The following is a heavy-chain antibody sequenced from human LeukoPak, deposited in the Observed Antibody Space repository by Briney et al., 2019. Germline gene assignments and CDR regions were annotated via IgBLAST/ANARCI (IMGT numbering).Heavy chain of an antibody. D-gene: IGHD6-13*01. CDR2: ISSSGSTI. CDR3: ARDGDYSSSGGFGDY. J-gene: IGHJ4*02. CDR1: GFTFSSYE. V-gene: IGHV3-48*03. Sequence: GGSLRLSCAASGFTFSSYEMNWVRQAPGKGLEWVSYISSSGSTIYYADSVKGRFTFSRDNAKNSLYLQMNSLRAEDTAVYYCARDGDYSSSGGFGDYWGQGTLVTVSS.